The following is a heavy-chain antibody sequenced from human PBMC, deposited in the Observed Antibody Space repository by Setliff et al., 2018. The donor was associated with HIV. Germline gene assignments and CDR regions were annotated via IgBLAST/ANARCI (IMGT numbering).Heavy chain of an antibody. Sequence: ASVKVSCKASGYTFNNYAMNWVRQAPGQGLELMGWINTNTGNPTYAQGFTGRFVFSLDTSVSTAYLQISSLKAEDTAVYFCARDLKRPNSNFWGCYPIPFDSWGQGTLVTVSS. J-gene: IGHJ4*02. CDR1: GYTFNNYA. V-gene: IGHV7-4-1*02. CDR3: ARDLKRPNSNFWGCYPIPFDS. CDR2: INTNTGNP. D-gene: IGHD3-3*01.